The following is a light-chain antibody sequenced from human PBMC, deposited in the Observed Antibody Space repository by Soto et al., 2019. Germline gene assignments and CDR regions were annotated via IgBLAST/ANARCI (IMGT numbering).Light chain of an antibody. Sequence: DIVMTQSPDSLAVSLGERATINCKSSQSVLYSSNNKNYLAWYQQKPGQPPKLLIYRASTRESGVPDRFSGSGSGTDFTLTISSLQAEDVGVYYCQQYYSTLPTFGQGTKVEIK. CDR2: RAS. J-gene: IGKJ1*01. CDR1: QSVLYSSNNKNY. CDR3: QQYYSTLPT. V-gene: IGKV4-1*01.